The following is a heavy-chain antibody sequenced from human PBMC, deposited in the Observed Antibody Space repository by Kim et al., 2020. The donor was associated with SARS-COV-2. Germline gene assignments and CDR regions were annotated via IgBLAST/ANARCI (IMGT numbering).Heavy chain of an antibody. D-gene: IGHD6-13*01. CDR3: ERALSSSWDEGYFDY. J-gene: IGHJ4*02. Sequence: DSEKGRVTISRDKDKNTLYLQMNSLRAEDTAVYYCERALSSSWDEGYFDYWGQGTLVTVSS. V-gene: IGHV3-23*01.